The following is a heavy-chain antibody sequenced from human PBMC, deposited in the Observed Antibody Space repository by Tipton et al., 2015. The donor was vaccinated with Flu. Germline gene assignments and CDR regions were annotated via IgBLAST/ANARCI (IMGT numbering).Heavy chain of an antibody. Sequence: QLVQSGPEVKKPGTSVKVSCKASGFTFTGSAVQWVRQARGQRLEWIGWIVVGSGNTNYAQKFQERVTITRDMSTSTAYMELSSLRSEDTAVYYCAAVGALWPGCTNGVCYTNWFDPWGQGTLVTVSS. CDR3: AAVGALWPGCTNGVCYTNWFDP. V-gene: IGHV1-58*01. CDR2: IVVGSGNT. D-gene: IGHD2-8*01. J-gene: IGHJ5*02. CDR1: GFTFTGSA.